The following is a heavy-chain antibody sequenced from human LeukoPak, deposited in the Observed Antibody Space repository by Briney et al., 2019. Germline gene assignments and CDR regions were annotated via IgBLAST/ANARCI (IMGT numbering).Heavy chain of an antibody. D-gene: IGHD3-10*01. CDR2: ISYDGSNK. Sequence: GGSLRLSCAASGFTFSSYAMHWVRQAPGKELEWVAVISYDGSNKYYADSVKGRFTISRDNSKNTLYLQMNSLRAEDTAVYYCARDSVEVRGVIIPYYFDYWGQGTLVTVSS. CDR3: ARDSVEVRGVIIPYYFDY. CDR1: GFTFSSYA. V-gene: IGHV3-30-3*01. J-gene: IGHJ4*02.